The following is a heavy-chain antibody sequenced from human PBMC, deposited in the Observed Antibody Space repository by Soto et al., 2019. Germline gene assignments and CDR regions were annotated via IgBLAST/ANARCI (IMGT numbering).Heavy chain of an antibody. J-gene: IGHJ4*02. CDR2: INPNSGAT. CDR1: GYTFTGYY. V-gene: IGHV1-2*04. CDR3: TKTARGYSGYDPLDY. Sequence: QVQLVQSGAEVKKPGASVKVSCKASGYTFTGYYMHWVRQAPGQGLEWMGWINPNSGATKYAQKFQGWVTMTRDTSISTAYMELSRLRSDDTAVYYCTKTARGYSGYDPLDYWGQGTLVTVSS. D-gene: IGHD5-12*01.